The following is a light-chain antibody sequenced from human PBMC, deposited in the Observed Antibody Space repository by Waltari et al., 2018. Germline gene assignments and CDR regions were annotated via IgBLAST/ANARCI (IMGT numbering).Light chain of an antibody. CDR1: SSDIGDYDY. CDR3: CSYAGTNNFYV. J-gene: IGLJ1*01. CDR2: EVI. Sequence: QSALTQPPSASGSPGESVTISCTGTSSDIGDYDYVSWYQQHPGKAPKLMIYEVIKRPSGVSDRFSGSKSGNTASLTVSGLQAEDEADYYCCSYAGTNNFYVFGTGTKVTVL. V-gene: IGLV2-8*01.